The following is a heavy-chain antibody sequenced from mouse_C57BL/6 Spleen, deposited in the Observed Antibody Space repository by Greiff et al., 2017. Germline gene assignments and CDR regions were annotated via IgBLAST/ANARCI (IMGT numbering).Heavy chain of an antibody. CDR3: ARDGYGSSYRYVDY. Sequence: QVQLQQSGAELVKPGASVKISCKASGYAFSSYWMNWVKQRPGKGLEWIGQIYPGDGDPNYNGKFKGKATLTADKSSSTAYMQLSSLTSEDSAVYFCARDGYGSSYRYVDYWGQGTTLTVSS. CDR2: IYPGDGDP. J-gene: IGHJ2*01. D-gene: IGHD1-1*01. V-gene: IGHV1-80*01. CDR1: GYAFSSYW.